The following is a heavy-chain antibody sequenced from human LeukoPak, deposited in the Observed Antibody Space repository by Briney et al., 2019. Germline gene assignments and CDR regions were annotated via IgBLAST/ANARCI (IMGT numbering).Heavy chain of an antibody. J-gene: IGHJ4*02. V-gene: IGHV1-2*02. CDR2: INLNSGGS. CDR1: GYTFTAYY. CDR3: ARVAGGDWYYFDF. D-gene: IGHD2-21*02. Sequence: GASVTVSCKASGYTFTAYYMHWVRQAPGQGLEWMGWINLNSGGSNYAQKFQGRVTMTRDTSISAAYLELSRLGSDDTAVYYCARVAGGDWYYFDFWGQGTLVTVSS.